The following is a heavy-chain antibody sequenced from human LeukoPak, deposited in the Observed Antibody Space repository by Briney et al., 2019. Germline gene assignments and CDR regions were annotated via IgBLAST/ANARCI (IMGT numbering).Heavy chain of an antibody. Sequence: GGSLRLSCAASGSTFSDYYMSWIRQAPGKGLXXXSYISSSGSTIYYADSVKGRFTISRDNAKNSLYLQMNSLRAEDTAVYYCARDGVSYPFDYWGQGTLVTVSS. D-gene: IGHD3-16*01. CDR3: ARDGVSYPFDY. J-gene: IGHJ4*02. CDR2: ISSSGSTI. CDR1: GSTFSDYY. V-gene: IGHV3-11*01.